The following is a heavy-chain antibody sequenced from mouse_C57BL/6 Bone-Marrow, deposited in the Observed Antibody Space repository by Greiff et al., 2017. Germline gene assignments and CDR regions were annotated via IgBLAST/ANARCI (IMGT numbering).Heavy chain of an antibody. CDR3: ARDTGWLPWYFDV. J-gene: IGHJ1*03. CDR1: GFTFSSYA. V-gene: IGHV5-4*01. D-gene: IGHD2-3*01. Sequence: EVMLVESGGGLVKPGGSLKLSCAASGFTFSSYAMSWVRQTPEKRLEWVATISDGGSYTYYPDNVKGRFPISRDNAKNNLYLQMGHLKSEDTAMYYCARDTGWLPWYFDVWGTGTTVTVSS. CDR2: ISDGGSYT.